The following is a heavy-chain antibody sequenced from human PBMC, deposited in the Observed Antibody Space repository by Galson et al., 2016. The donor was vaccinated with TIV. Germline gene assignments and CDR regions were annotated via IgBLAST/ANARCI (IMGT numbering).Heavy chain of an antibody. V-gene: IGHV3-30*04. CDR2: IPYDGKYK. CDR1: GFAFRSSA. J-gene: IGHJ6*02. D-gene: IGHD6-19*01. Sequence: SLRLSCAASGFAFRSSAMYWVRQAPGKGLQCVAIIPYDGKYKYYADSVKGRFTISRDNSMNRLYLQMNDLTPADTALYFCAREDHQYGSGWYSYYYYYGMDIWGQGTTVTVS. CDR3: AREDHQYGSGWYSYYYYYGMDI.